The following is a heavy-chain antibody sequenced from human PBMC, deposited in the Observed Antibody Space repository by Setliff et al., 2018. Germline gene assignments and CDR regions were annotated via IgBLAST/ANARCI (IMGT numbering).Heavy chain of an antibody. D-gene: IGHD2-2*01. J-gene: IGHJ4*02. V-gene: IGHV1-18*01. CDR2: ISAYSGNT. Sequence: ASVKVSCKASGYTFTNYGITWVRQAPGQGLEWMGWISAYSGNTKYAQKLQGRVTMTTDTSTTTAYLELRSLTSDDTAVYYCSRLVRYCTTTSCQGASGAEFWGQGTLVTVSS. CDR3: SRLVRYCTTTSCQGASGAEF. CDR1: GYTFTNYG.